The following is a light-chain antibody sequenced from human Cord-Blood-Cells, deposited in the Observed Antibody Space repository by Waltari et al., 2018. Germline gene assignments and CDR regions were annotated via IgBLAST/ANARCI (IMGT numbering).Light chain of an antibody. V-gene: IGLV2-23*01. J-gene: IGLJ3*02. CDR3: CSYAGSSTGV. Sequence: QSALTQPASVSGSPGQSITISCTGTSSDVGSYNLVSWYHQHPGKAPKLRIYEGSKRPSGVSNRFSGSTSGNTASLTISGLQSEDEADYYCCSYAGSSTGVFGGGTKLTVL. CDR2: EGS. CDR1: SSDVGSYNL.